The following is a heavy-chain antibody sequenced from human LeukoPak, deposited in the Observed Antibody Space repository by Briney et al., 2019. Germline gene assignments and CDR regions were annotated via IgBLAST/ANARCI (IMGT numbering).Heavy chain of an antibody. Sequence: GGSLRLSCAASGFTFDDYAMHWVRQAPGKGLEWVSLISGDGGSTYYADSVKGRFTISRDNSKNSLYLQMNSLRTEDTALCYCAKDLFYGSGSYPYYYYYGMDVWGQGTTVTVSS. CDR2: ISGDGGST. V-gene: IGHV3-43*02. CDR3: AKDLFYGSGSYPYYYYYGMDV. J-gene: IGHJ6*02. CDR1: GFTFDDYA. D-gene: IGHD3-10*01.